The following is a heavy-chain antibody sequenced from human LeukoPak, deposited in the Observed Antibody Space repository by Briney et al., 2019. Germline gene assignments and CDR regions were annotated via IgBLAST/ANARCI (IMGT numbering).Heavy chain of an antibody. V-gene: IGHV1-8*01. Sequence: ASVKVSCKASGYTFTSYDINWVRQATGQGLEWMGWMNPNSDTGYAQKFQGRVTMTRNTSISTAYMELSSLRSEDTAVYYCARGGDYYDSSGYPLWGQGTLVTVSS. CDR2: MNPNSDT. J-gene: IGHJ1*01. CDR1: GYTFTSYD. D-gene: IGHD3-22*01. CDR3: ARGGDYYDSSGYPL.